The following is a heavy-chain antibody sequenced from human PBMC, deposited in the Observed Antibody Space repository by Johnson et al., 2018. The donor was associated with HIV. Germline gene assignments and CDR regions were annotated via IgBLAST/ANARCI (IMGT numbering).Heavy chain of an antibody. CDR3: ARGELTRAFDI. D-gene: IGHD1-26*01. CDR1: QFTFNNYY. CDR2: FDPVGGSTI. Sequence: QVQLVESGGGLAKPAWSPRLSCTASQFTFNNYYMIRVRQAPGNWLELIGQFDPVGGSTIYYADSVKGRFTISRDNAKNSLYLQMNSLRAEDTAVYYCARGELTRAFDIWGQGTMVTVSS. J-gene: IGHJ3*02. V-gene: IGHV3-11*04.